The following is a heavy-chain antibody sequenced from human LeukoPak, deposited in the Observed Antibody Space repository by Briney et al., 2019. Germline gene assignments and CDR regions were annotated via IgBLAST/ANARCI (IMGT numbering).Heavy chain of an antibody. V-gene: IGHV1-2*04. D-gene: IGHD6-19*01. J-gene: IGHJ4*02. CDR1: GYTFTDYF. CDR2: INLLTGGA. CDR3: ARSDTSSSLDY. Sequence: ASVKVSCKSTGYTFTDYFIHWVRQAPGQGLEWMGCINLLTGGAHYAQKFQDWVSLTRDTSIDTAFMELSRLRSDDTAVYYCARSDTSSSLDYWGQGTLVTVSS.